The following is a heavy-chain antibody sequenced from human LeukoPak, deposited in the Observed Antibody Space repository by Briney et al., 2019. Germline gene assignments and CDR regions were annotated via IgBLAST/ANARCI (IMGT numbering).Heavy chain of an antibody. D-gene: IGHD5-24*01. V-gene: IGHV3-30-3*01. J-gene: IGHJ4*02. CDR2: VSHDGIQT. CDR3: ARDGGGGYNQIDF. CDR1: GFTFSNYA. Sequence: GGSLRLSCAASGFTFSNYAMHWVRQGLVKGPESMAVVSHDGIQTYYADSVKGRFTISRDNSKSTLFLQMNSLRAEDTAVYYCARDGGGGYNQIDFWGQGTLATVSS.